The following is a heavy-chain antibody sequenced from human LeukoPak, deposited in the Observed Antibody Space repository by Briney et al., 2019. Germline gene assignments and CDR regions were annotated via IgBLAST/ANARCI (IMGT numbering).Heavy chain of an antibody. Sequence: GGSLRLSCAASGFTFSSYAMSWVRQAPGKGLEWVSSISRSDSDYYADSVKGRFTISRDNSKNTVYLQMNSLSAEDTAVYYCANGKYNSGWLHFDYWGQGTLVTVSS. D-gene: IGHD6-19*01. CDR1: GFTFSSYA. CDR2: ISRSDSD. J-gene: IGHJ4*02. CDR3: ANGKYNSGWLHFDY. V-gene: IGHV3-23*01.